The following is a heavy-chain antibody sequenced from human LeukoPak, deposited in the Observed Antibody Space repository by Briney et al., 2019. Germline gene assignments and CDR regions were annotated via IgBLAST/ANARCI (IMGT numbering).Heavy chain of an antibody. V-gene: IGHV4-39*07. Sequence: SETPSLTCTVSGGSISSSSYYWGWIRQPPGKGLEWIGSIYYSGSTYYNPSLKSRVTISVDTSKNQFSLRLSSVTAADTAVYYCARDTRTTSHYYYYGMDVWGQGTTVTVSS. CDR1: GGSISSSSYY. CDR2: IYYSGST. CDR3: ARDTRTTSHYYYYGMDV. D-gene: IGHD1-1*01. J-gene: IGHJ6*02.